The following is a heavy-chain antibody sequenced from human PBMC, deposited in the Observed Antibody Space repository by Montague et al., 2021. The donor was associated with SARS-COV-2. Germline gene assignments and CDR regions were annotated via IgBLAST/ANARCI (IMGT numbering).Heavy chain of an antibody. V-gene: IGHV2-5*01. J-gene: IGHJ5*01. CDR3: AHSPISLVRGIIPNWFDS. CDR1: GFLLTTSGVG. CDR2: IYWNDDK. Sequence: PALVTPTQTLTLTCTLYGFLLTTSGVGVGWIRQPPGKALEWLALIYWNDDKRYSPSLKSRLTITKDTSKNQVVLIMTNMDPVDTATYYCAHSPISLVRGIIPNWFDSWGQGTLVTVSS. D-gene: IGHD3-10*01.